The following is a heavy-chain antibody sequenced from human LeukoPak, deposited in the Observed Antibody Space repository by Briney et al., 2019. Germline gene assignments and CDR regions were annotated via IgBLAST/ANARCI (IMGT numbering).Heavy chain of an antibody. J-gene: IGHJ2*01. D-gene: IGHD6-13*01. CDR2: INPSGGST. CDR1: GYTFTSYY. Sequence: ASVKVSCKASGYTFTSYYMHWVRQAPGQGLEWMGLINPSGGSTIYAQKFQGRVTMARDTSTSTVYMELSSLTSEDTAVYYCARDPRIAAADWYFDLWGRGTLVTVSS. V-gene: IGHV1-46*01. CDR3: ARDPRIAAADWYFDL.